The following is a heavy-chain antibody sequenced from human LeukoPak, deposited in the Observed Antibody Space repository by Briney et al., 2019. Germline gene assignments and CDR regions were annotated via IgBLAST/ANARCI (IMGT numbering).Heavy chain of an antibody. V-gene: IGHV1-8*01. CDR3: ATLRGSSGWGGRGTFDY. CDR1: GYTFTSYD. J-gene: IGHJ4*02. Sequence: ASVKVSCKASGYTFTSYDINWVRQATGQGLEWMGWMNPNSGNTGYAQKFQGRVTMTRNTSISTAYMELSSLRSEDTAVYYCATLRGSSGWGGRGTFDYWGQGTLVTVSS. CDR2: MNPNSGNT. D-gene: IGHD6-19*01.